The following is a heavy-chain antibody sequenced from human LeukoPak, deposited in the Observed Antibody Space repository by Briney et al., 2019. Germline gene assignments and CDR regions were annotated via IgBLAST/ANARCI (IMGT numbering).Heavy chain of an antibody. CDR3: AREGSGYPY. J-gene: IGHJ4*02. CDR1: GYTFTGYH. D-gene: IGHD5-12*01. V-gene: IGHV1-2*02. Sequence: GASVKVSCKASGYTFTGYHMHWVRQAPGQGLEWMGWINPSSGGTNYAQKFQGRVTMTRGTSISTAYMEVSRLTSDDTAVFYCAREGSGYPYWGQGTLVTVSS. CDR2: INPSSGGT.